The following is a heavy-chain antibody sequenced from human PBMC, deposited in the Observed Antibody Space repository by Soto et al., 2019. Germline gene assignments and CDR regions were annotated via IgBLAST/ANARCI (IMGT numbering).Heavy chain of an antibody. J-gene: IGHJ6*03. CDR1: GYTFTSHG. V-gene: IGHV1-18*01. CDR3: ARMLRGSSFDFYHYIDV. CDR2: ISASNGDT. D-gene: IGHD3-10*01. Sequence: QVQLVQSGPEVTKPGASVKVSCKASGYTFTSHGVSWVRQAPGQGLEWMGWISASNGDTNYAQKLQGRVTVTTDTSTSTAYMELRSLRPEDTAVYYCARMLRGSSFDFYHYIDVWGKGTTVTVSS.